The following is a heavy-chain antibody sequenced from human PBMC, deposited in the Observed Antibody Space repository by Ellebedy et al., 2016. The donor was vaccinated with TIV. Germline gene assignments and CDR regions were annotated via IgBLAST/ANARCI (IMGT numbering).Heavy chain of an antibody. J-gene: IGHJ6*02. Sequence: ASVKVSCKASGFTFTSSAVQWVRQARGQRLEWIGWIVVGSGNTNYAQKFQERVTITRDMSTSTAYMELSSLRSEDTAVYYCAAQPDMVRGAIYYYYGMDVWGQGTTVTVSS. V-gene: IGHV1-58*01. CDR2: IVVGSGNT. D-gene: IGHD3-10*01. CDR3: AAQPDMVRGAIYYYYGMDV. CDR1: GFTFTSSA.